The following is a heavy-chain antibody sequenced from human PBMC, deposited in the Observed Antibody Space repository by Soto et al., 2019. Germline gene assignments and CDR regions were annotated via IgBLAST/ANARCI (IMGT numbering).Heavy chain of an antibody. CDR1: GGSVSSGSYY. CDR2: IYYSGST. CDR3: VRSRGYYLHFDY. Sequence: QVQLQESGPGLVKPSETLSLTCTVSGGSVSSGSYYWSWIRQPPGKGLEWIGYIYYSGSTNYNPSLKSRVTISVDTSKNQFSLKLSSVTAADTAVYYCVRSRGYYLHFDYWGQGTLVTVSS. V-gene: IGHV4-61*01. J-gene: IGHJ4*02. D-gene: IGHD3-22*01.